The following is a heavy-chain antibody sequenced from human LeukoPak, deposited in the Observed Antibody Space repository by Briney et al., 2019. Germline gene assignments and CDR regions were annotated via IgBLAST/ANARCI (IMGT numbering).Heavy chain of an antibody. CDR2: ISSSSSYI. CDR3: ARDQGYYDILTGYQPYYFDY. J-gene: IGHJ4*02. CDR1: GFTFSSYS. V-gene: IGHV3-21*01. Sequence: PGGSLRLSCAASGFTFSSYSMNWVRQAPGKGLEWVSSISSSSSYIYYADSVKGRFTISRDNAKNSLYLQMDSLRAEDTAVYYCARDQGYYDILTGYQPYYFDYWGQGTLVTVSS. D-gene: IGHD3-9*01.